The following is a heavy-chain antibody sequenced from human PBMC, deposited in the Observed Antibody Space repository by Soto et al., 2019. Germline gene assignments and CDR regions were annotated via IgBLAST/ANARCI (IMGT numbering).Heavy chain of an antibody. CDR1: GYTFTSYA. CDR3: ARDIAFDI. J-gene: IGHJ3*02. CDR2: INAGNGNT. Sequence: QVQLVQSGAEVKKPGASVKVSCKASGYTFTSYAMHWVRQAPGQRLEGMGWINAGNGNTKYSQKFQGRVTISRDTSATTAYMELSSLRSEATAVYYCARDIAFDIWGQWTMVTVSS. V-gene: IGHV1-3*01.